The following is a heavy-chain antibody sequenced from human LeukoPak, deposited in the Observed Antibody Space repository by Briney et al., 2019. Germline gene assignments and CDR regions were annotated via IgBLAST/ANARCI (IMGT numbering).Heavy chain of an antibody. Sequence: PGGSLRLSCAASGFTFSSYAMSWVRQAPGKGLEWVSAISGTGGTTYYGDSVKGRFTISRDNSKNTLYLQMNSLRAEDTAVYYCAKDPINWDARCYFDYWGQGTLVTVSS. D-gene: IGHD1-20*01. V-gene: IGHV3-23*01. CDR3: AKDPINWDARCYFDY. CDR1: GFTFSSYA. J-gene: IGHJ4*02. CDR2: ISGTGGTT.